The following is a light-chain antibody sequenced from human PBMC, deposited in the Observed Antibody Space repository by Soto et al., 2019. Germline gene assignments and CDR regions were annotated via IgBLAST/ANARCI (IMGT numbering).Light chain of an antibody. CDR3: QQYSNSLFT. Sequence: EIVLTQSPGTLSLSPGERATLSCRASQSVSSTYLAWYQHKPVRAPRLLIYGASSRANGIPDRFSGSGSGTDFTLTISRLEPEDFAVYYCQQYSNSLFTFGPGTKVDMK. CDR2: GAS. J-gene: IGKJ3*01. CDR1: QSVSSTY. V-gene: IGKV3-20*01.